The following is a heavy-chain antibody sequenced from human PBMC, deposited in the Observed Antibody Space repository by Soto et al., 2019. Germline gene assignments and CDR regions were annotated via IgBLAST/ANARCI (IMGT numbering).Heavy chain of an antibody. CDR3: ARERREEIHDGYDIDS. Sequence: SETLSLTCTVSGGSISNYYWSWIRQPAGKGLEWIGRIYTSGSTDYNPSFKSRVTISIDTSKNQFSLKVTSMTAADTAVYYCARERREEIHDGYDIDSWDQGTLVTVSS. CDR2: IYTSGST. D-gene: IGHD5-12*01. CDR1: GGSISNYY. J-gene: IGHJ4*02. V-gene: IGHV4-4*07.